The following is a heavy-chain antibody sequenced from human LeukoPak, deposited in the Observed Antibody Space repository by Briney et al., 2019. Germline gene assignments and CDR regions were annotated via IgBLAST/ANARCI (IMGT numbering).Heavy chain of an antibody. Sequence: ASVKVSCKASGYTFTGYYMHWVRQAPGQGLEWMGRINPNSGGTNYAQKFQGRVTKTRDTSISTAYMELSRLRSDDTAVYYCARAAPITMVRGVIKGMDVWGQGTTVTVSS. V-gene: IGHV1-2*06. J-gene: IGHJ6*02. CDR3: ARAAPITMVRGVIKGMDV. CDR1: GYTFTGYY. CDR2: INPNSGGT. D-gene: IGHD3-10*01.